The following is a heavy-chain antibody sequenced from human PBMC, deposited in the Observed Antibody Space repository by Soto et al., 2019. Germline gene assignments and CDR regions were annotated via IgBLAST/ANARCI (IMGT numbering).Heavy chain of an antibody. CDR3: AKSDPTHTGYSYGYVDC. CDR1: ALTFSSYG. CDR2: ISGSGGST. J-gene: IGHJ4*02. D-gene: IGHD5-18*01. V-gene: IGHV3-23*01. Sequence: GGSLRLSCAASALTFSSYGMGWVRQAPGKGLGWVSAISGSGGSTYYADSVKGRFTISRENSKNTLYLQMKSRRAEDTAVYFCAKSDPTHTGYSYGYVDCWGQGTMVTVSS.